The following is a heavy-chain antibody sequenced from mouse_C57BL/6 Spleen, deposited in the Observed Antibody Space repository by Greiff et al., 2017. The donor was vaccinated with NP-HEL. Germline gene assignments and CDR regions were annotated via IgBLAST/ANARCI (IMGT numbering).Heavy chain of an antibody. J-gene: IGHJ2*01. V-gene: IGHV1-19*01. Sequence: VQLQQSGPVLVKPGASVKMSCKASGYTFTDYYMNWVKQSHGKSLEWIGVINPYNGGTSYNQKFKGKATLTVDKSSSTAYMELNSLTSEDSAVYYCARGENDGYLFDYWGQGTTLTVSS. CDR2: INPYNGGT. D-gene: IGHD2-3*01. CDR3: ARGENDGYLFDY. CDR1: GYTFTDYY.